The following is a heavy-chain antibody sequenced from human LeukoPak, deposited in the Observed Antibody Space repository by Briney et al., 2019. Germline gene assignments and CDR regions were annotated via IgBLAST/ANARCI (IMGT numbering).Heavy chain of an antibody. CDR2: IYTSGST. CDR3: ARGSQYSSSFMIDP. Sequence: SETLSLTCTVSGGSISSYYWSWIRQPAGKGLEWIGRIYTSGSTTYNPSLKCRVTISVDTSKNQFSLRLSSVTAADAAVYYCARGSQYSSSFMIDPWGQGTLVTVSS. V-gene: IGHV4-4*07. D-gene: IGHD6-13*01. J-gene: IGHJ5*02. CDR1: GGSISSYY.